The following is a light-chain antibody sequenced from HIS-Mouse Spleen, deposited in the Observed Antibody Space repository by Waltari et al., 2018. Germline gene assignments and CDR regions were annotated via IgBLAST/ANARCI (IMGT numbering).Light chain of an antibody. J-gene: IGLJ2*01. V-gene: IGLV2-23*03. CDR1: SSDVGSYTL. CDR2: EGS. CDR3: CSYAGSSTFEV. Sequence: QSALPQPASVSGSPGQSITIPCPGTSSDVGSYTLVSWYQQHPGKAPKLMIYEGSKRPSGVSNRFSGSKSGNTASLTISGLQAEDEADYYCCSYAGSSTFEVFGGGTKLTVL.